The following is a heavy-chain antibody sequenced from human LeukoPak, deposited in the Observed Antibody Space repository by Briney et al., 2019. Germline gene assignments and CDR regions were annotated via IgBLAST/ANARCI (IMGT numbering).Heavy chain of an antibody. CDR3: ARVGYCSSTSCRSGDY. Sequence: ASVKVSCKASGYTFTGYYMHWERQAPGQGLEWMGWINPNSGGTNYAQKFQGRVTMTRDTSISTAYMELSRLRSDDTAVYYCARVGYCSSTSCRSGDYWGQGTLVTVSS. V-gene: IGHV1-2*02. CDR2: INPNSGGT. J-gene: IGHJ4*02. CDR1: GYTFTGYY. D-gene: IGHD2-2*01.